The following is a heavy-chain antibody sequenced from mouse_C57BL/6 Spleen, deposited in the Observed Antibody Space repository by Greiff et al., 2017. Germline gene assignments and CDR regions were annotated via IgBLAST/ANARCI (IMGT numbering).Heavy chain of an antibody. D-gene: IGHD1-1*01. V-gene: IGHV5-12*01. CDR1: GFTFSDYY. CDR2: ISNGGGST. CDR3: ARHHLTYYGSSYCAMDY. Sequence: DVHLVESGGGLVQPGGSLKLSCAASGFTFSDYYMYWVRQTPEKRLEWVAYISNGGGSTYYPDTVKGRFTISRDNAKNTLYLQMSRLKSEDTAMYCCARHHLTYYGSSYCAMDYWGQGTSVTVSS. J-gene: IGHJ4*01.